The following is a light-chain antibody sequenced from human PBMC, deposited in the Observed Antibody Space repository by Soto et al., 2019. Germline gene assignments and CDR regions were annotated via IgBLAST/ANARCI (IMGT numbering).Light chain of an antibody. V-gene: IGKV3-15*01. Sequence: EIVMTKSPATLSVSPGERATLSCRASQSISSALAWYQQKPGQPPRLLIYGASTRATGVPARFTGSGSGSDFTLTISGLQSEDFAVYYCQQGHNWPITFGQGTRLEI. J-gene: IGKJ2*01. CDR2: GAS. CDR3: QQGHNWPIT. CDR1: QSISSA.